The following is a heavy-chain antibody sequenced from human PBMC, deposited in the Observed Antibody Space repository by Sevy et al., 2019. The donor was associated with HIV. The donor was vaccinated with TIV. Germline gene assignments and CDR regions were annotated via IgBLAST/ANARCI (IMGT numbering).Heavy chain of an antibody. J-gene: IGHJ4*02. CDR2: IYPNGDVT. D-gene: IGHD1-20*01. CDR3: AKDFCRTDNCADLLDY. Sequence: GGSLRLSCAASGFTFINYAMTWVRQAPGKGLEWVSSIYPNGDVTFYAESVKGRFIISRDSSKNTLFLQMNSLRAEDTAVYYCAKDFCRTDNCADLLDYWGQGTLVTVSS. V-gene: IGHV3-23*01. CDR1: GFTFINYA.